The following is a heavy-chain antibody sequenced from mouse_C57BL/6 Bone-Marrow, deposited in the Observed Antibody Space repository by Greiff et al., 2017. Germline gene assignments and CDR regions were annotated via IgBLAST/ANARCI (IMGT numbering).Heavy chain of an antibody. CDR2: ITHSGET. CDR3: AGDPYYYGSSPYWYFDV. V-gene: IGHV12-3*01. D-gene: IGHD1-1*01. CDR1: GFPITSGYY. Sequence: VKLMESGPGLVKPSQSLFLTCSITGFPITSGYYWIWIRQSPGKPLEWMGYITHSGETFYNPSLQSPISITRETSKNQFFLQLNSVTTEDTAMYYCAGDPYYYGSSPYWYFDVWGTGTTVTVAS. J-gene: IGHJ1*03.